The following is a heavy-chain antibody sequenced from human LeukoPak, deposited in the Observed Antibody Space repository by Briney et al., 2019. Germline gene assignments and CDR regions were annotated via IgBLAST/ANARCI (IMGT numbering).Heavy chain of an antibody. V-gene: IGHV3-30*03. D-gene: IGHD3-10*01. J-gene: IGHJ6*03. CDR3: ARGGDYYFYYMDV. CDR1: GFTFSDYY. CDR2: ASYDGSHK. Sequence: GGSLRLSCAASGFTFSDYYMSWIRQAPGKGLEWVATASYDGSHKYYADSVKGRFTISRDSSKNTLYLQMNSLRAEDTAVYFCARGGDYYFYYMDVWGTGTPVTVSS.